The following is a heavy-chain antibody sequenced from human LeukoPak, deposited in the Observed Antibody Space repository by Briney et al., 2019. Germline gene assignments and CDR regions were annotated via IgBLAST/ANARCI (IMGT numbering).Heavy chain of an antibody. V-gene: IGHV3-21*04. J-gene: IGHJ4*02. CDR3: VSTRYYYDSSGYQSAFDY. D-gene: IGHD3-22*01. CDR1: GFTFSSYS. CDR2: ISSSSSYI. Sequence: GGSLRLSCAASGFTFSSYSMNWVRQAPGKGLEWVSSISSSSSYIYYADSVKGRFTISRDNAKKSVYLQMNSLRAEDTAVYYCVSTRYYYDSSGYQSAFDYWGQGALVTVSS.